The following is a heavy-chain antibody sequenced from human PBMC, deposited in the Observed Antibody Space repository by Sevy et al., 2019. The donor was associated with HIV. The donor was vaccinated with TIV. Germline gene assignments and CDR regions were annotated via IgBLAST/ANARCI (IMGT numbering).Heavy chain of an antibody. CDR1: GFTFSDYY. V-gene: IGHV3-11*01. J-gene: IGHJ5*02. D-gene: IGHD3-22*01. CDR2: IDRSGSTI. Sequence: GGSLRLSCAASGFTFSDYYMSWIRQAPGKGLEWVSYIDRSGSTINYAVSVKGRFTTSRDNAKKSVYLQINSLRAEDTAVYYCARENTMIEEPGWFDPWGQGTLVTVSS. CDR3: ARENTMIEEPGWFDP.